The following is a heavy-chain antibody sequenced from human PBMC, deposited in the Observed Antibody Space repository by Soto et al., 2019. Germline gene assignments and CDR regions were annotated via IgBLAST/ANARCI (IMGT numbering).Heavy chain of an antibody. CDR1: GGTFMSYF. D-gene: IGHD5-18*01. Sequence: SVKVSCKASGGTFMSYFFSWLRRAPGQGLEWMGGVFPIFGTVNYAQKFQGRVTITADEPTSTVYMELASLTSEDTAVYFCARILEFRDGYISHFDYWGQGTVVTVSS. V-gene: IGHV1-69*13. CDR2: VFPIFGTV. J-gene: IGHJ4*02. CDR3: ARILEFRDGYISHFDY.